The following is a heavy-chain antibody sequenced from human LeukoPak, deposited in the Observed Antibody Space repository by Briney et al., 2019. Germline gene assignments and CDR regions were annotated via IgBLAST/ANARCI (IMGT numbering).Heavy chain of an antibody. V-gene: IGHV3-9*01. D-gene: IGHD7-27*01. J-gene: IGHJ3*02. Sequence: GGSLRLSCAASGFTFADYTMHWVRQLPGMGLGWVSGITWNSDSTDYTDSVKGRFTISRDNAKNSLYLEMNSLRADDTALYYCAKGNWGNPFDIWGQGTMVTVFS. CDR1: GFTFADYT. CDR3: AKGNWGNPFDI. CDR2: ITWNSDST.